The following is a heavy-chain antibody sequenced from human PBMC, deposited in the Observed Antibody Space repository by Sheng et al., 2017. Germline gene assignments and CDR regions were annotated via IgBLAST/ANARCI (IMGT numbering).Heavy chain of an antibody. Sequence: EVQLVESGGGLVKPGGSLRLSCAASGFTFSSYSMNWVRQAPGKGLEWVSSISSSSSYIYYADSVKGRFTISRDNAKNSLYLQMNSLRAEDTAVYYCARDGDLIAAAGTGGAFDYWGQGTLVTVSS. V-gene: IGHV3-21*01. CDR2: ISSSSSYI. CDR1: GFTFSSYS. D-gene: IGHD6-13*01. CDR3: ARDGDLIAAAGTGGAFDY. J-gene: IGHJ4*02.